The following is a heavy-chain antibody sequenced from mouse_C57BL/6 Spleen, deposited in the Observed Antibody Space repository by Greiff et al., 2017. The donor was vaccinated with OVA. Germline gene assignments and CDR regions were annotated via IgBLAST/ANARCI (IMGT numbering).Heavy chain of an antibody. CDR3: ARFRYYYGSSYEEYYAMDY. D-gene: IGHD1-1*01. Sequence: QVQLQQSGAELVKPGASVKMSCKASGYTFTSYWITWVKQRPGQGLEWIGDIYPGSGSTNYNEKFKSKATLTVDTSSSTAYMQLSSLTSEDSAVYYCARFRYYYGSSYEEYYAMDYWGQGTSVTVSS. CDR1: GYTFTSYW. J-gene: IGHJ4*01. CDR2: IYPGSGST. V-gene: IGHV1-55*01.